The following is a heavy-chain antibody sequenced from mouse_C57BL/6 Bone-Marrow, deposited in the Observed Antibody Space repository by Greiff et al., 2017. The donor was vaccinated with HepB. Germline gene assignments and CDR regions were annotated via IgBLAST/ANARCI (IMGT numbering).Heavy chain of an antibody. V-gene: IGHV5-4*03. CDR3: ASRYYGSSSYFDY. CDR2: ISDGGSYT. D-gene: IGHD1-1*01. CDR1: GFTFSSYA. Sequence: DVKLVESGGGLVKPGGSLKLSCAASGFTFSSYAMSWVRQTPEKRLEWVATISDGGSYTYYPDNVKGRFTISRDNAKNNLYLQMSHLKSEDTAMYYCASRYYGSSSYFDYWGQGTTLTVSS. J-gene: IGHJ2*01.